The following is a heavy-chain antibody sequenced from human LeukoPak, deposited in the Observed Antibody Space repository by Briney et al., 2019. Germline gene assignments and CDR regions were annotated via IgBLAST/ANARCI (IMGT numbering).Heavy chain of an antibody. CDR1: GGSISSGDYY. J-gene: IGHJ5*02. Sequence: SETLSLTCTVSGGSISSGDYYWGWIRQPPGKGLEWIGYIYYSGSTYYNPSLKSRVTISVDTSKNQFSLKLSSVTAADTAVYYCASSYYDFWSGYPNWFDPWGQGTLVTVSS. V-gene: IGHV4-30-4*08. CDR2: IYYSGST. CDR3: ASSYYDFWSGYPNWFDP. D-gene: IGHD3-3*01.